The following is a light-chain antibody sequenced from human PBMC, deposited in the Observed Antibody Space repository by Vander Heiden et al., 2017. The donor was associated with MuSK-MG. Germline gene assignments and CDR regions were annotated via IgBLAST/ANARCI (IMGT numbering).Light chain of an antibody. V-gene: IGLV8-61*01. CDR1: SGPVSTGYC. CDR3: ETSMSSGNVV. CDR2: NTT. Sequence: QTVVTQEPSFPVSPGGTVTLTCSWSSGPVSTGYCPCWDQQTPGQAPVMLIYNTTTRPSGVPDRFSASTLGNTAALTSTGAQADDEADYYCETSMSSGNVVFGGGTKLTVL. J-gene: IGLJ2*01.